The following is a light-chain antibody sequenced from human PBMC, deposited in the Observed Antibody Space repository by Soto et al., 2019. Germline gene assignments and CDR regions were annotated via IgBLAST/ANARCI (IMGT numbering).Light chain of an antibody. CDR1: QSVSSRY. V-gene: IGKV3-15*01. CDR2: GAS. J-gene: IGKJ1*01. Sequence: EIVLTQSPGTLSLPPGERATLSCRTIQSVSSRYLAWYQQKPGQSPRLLIYGASTRATGIPARFSGSGSGTEFTLTISSLQSEDFAVYYCQQYNSWPPTTFGQGTKVDIK. CDR3: QQYNSWPPTT.